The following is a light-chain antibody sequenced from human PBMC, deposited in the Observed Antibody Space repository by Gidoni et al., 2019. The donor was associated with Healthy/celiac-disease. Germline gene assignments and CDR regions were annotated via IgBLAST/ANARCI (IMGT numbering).Light chain of an antibody. V-gene: IGKV2-28*01. CDR1: QSLLHSKGYNY. CDR3: MQALQTPEWT. Sequence: DIVMTQSPLSLPVTPGEPASISCRSSQSLLHSKGYNYLDWYLQKPGQSPQLLISLGSNRASGVPDRCSGSGSGTDFTLKISRVEAEDVGVYYCMQALQTPEWTFXXXTKVEIK. CDR2: LGS. J-gene: IGKJ1*01.